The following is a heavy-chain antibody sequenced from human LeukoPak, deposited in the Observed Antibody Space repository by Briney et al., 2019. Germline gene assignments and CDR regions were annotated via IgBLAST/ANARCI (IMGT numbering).Heavy chain of an antibody. CDR2: IWYDGSSK. CDR3: ARDMYDSSGYYFDC. J-gene: IGHJ4*02. V-gene: IGHV3-33*01. CDR1: GLTFSSYG. Sequence: GGSLRLSCAASGLTFSSYGMHWVRQAPGKGLEWVAVIWYDGSSKYYADSVKGRFTISRDNSKNTLYLRMNSLRAEDTAVYYCARDMYDSSGYYFDCWGQGTLVTVSS. D-gene: IGHD3-22*01.